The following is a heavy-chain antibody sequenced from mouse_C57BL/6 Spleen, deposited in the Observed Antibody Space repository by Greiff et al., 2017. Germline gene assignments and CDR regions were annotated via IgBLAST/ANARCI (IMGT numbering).Heavy chain of an antibody. J-gene: IGHJ4*01. V-gene: IGHV1-77*01. D-gene: IGHD2-5*01. CDR3: ADSNYYAMEY. CDR1: GYTFTDYY. Sequence: QVQLQQSGAELVKPGASVKISCKASGYTFTDYYIHWVKQRPGQGLEWIGKIGPGSGSTYYNEKFKGKATLTADKSSSTAYMQLSSRTSDDSAVYFCADSNYYAMEYWGQGTSVTVSS. CDR2: IGPGSGST.